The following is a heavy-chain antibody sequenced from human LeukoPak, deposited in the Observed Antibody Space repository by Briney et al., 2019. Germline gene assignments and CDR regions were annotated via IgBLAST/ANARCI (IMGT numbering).Heavy chain of an antibody. Sequence: GGSLRLSCEGSGYTFSSYAMHWVRQAPGKGLEYVAAISSDGRITYYANFVTGRFTISRDNSKNTLYLQMGSLRTEDMAVYYCARVSGWYWFDQWGQGTLVIVSS. CDR2: ISSDGRIT. CDR3: ARVSGWYWFDQ. D-gene: IGHD6-19*01. J-gene: IGHJ5*02. CDR1: GYTFSSYA. V-gene: IGHV3-64*01.